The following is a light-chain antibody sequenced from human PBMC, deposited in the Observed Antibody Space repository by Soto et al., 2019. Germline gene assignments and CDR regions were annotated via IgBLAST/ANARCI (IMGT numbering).Light chain of an antibody. CDR2: DVT. Sequence: QSVLTQPAAVSGSPGQSITISCTGTRSDVGGYNYVYWHQQHPGKAPKLMIYDVTNRPSGVSDRFSGSKSGNTASLTISGLQAEDEADYYCRSYTSTSTSVFGSGPKVAV. CDR3: RSYTSTSTSV. V-gene: IGLV2-14*01. J-gene: IGLJ1*01. CDR1: RSDVGGYNY.